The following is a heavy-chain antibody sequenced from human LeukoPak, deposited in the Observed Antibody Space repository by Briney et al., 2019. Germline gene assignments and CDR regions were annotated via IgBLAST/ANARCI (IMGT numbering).Heavy chain of an antibody. D-gene: IGHD6-13*01. CDR1: GFTFSIYW. CDR3: ARGGSRSWYFDN. Sequence: AGSLRLSCAASGFTFSIYWMSWVRQGPGKGLEWVANIKHDGSEKYYVDSVKGRFTISRDNAKNSLYLQMNSLRAEDTAVYYCARGGSRSWYFDNWGQGTLVTVSS. CDR2: IKHDGSEK. V-gene: IGHV3-7*01. J-gene: IGHJ4*02.